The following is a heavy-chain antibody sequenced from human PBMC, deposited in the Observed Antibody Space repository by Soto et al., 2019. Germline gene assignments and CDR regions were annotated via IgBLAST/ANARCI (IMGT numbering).Heavy chain of an antibody. J-gene: IGHJ3*02. V-gene: IGHV1-8*01. CDR2: VNPNSDNT. D-gene: IGHD1-26*01. CDR1: GYTFTSYD. CDR3: ARSYVGANDAFDI. Sequence: QVQLVQSGAEVKKPGASVKVSCKASGYTFTSYDINWVRQATGQGLEWMGWVNPNSDNTGYAQKFQGRVTMTRNTSISTAYMELSILRSEATAVYYCARSYVGANDAFDIWGQGTMVTVSS.